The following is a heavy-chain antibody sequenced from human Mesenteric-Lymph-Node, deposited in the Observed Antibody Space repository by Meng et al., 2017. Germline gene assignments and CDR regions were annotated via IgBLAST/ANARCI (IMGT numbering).Heavy chain of an antibody. CDR2: IKQDGSEK. D-gene: IGHD2-8*02. CDR1: GFTFSSYW. V-gene: IGHV3-7*04. CDR3: AGGTGWLIDY. Sequence: GESLKISCAASGFTFSSYWMSWVRQAPGKGLEWVAIIKQDGSEKLYVDSVKGRFTISRDNAKNSLYLQINSLRAEDTAVYYCAGGTGWLIDYWGQGTLVTVSS. J-gene: IGHJ4*02.